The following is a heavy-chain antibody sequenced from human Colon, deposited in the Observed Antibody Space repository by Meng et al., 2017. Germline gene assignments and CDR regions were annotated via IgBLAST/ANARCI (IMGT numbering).Heavy chain of an antibody. CDR3: ARERVRELGLFDS. D-gene: IGHD1-7*01. V-gene: IGHV4-4*02. CDR1: GDSIANSKW. Sequence: GAGTGMVYPSGTLSLACVVSGDSIANSKWWSWLRQAPGKGPEWIGEISNSYKTVYSPSLKSRVRISLDKSNNQFSLTLTSVTAADTAVYYCARERVRELGLFDSWGQGILVTVSS. CDR2: ISNSYKT. J-gene: IGHJ4*02.